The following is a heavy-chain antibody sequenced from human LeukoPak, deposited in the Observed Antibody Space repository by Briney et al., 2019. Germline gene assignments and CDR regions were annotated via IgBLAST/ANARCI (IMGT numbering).Heavy chain of an antibody. CDR3: ARSGYSGYEFDH. CDR2: IWNDGSTK. J-gene: IGHJ4*02. D-gene: IGHD5-12*01. CDR1: GFTFSTYV. V-gene: IGHV3-33*01. Sequence: GRSLRLSCAASGFTFSTYVMHWVRQAPGKGLEWVSIIWNDGSTKYYADSVKGRFTISRDNAKNTLYLQMNSLRAEDTAVYYCARSGYSGYEFDHWGKGTRVTVSS.